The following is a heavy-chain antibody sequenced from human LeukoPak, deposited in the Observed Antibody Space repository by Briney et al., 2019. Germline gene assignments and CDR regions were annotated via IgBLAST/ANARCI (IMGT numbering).Heavy chain of an antibody. CDR2: IKQDGSEK. CDR1: GFTFSSYW. V-gene: IGHV3-7*01. D-gene: IGHD6-13*01. Sequence: GGSLGLSCAASGFTFSSYWMSWVRQAPGKGLEWVANIKQDGSEKYYVDSVKGRFTISRDNAKNSLYLQMNSLRAEDTAVYYCARDGAAAAGIFDYWGQGTLVTVSS. J-gene: IGHJ4*02. CDR3: ARDGAAAAGIFDY.